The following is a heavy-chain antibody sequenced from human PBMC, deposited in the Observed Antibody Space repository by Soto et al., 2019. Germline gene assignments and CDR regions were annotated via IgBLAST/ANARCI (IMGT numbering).Heavy chain of an antibody. Sequence: GASVKVSCKASGYTFTSYGISWVRQAPGQGLEWMGWISAYNGNTNYAQKLQGRVTMTTDTSTSTAYMELRSLRSDGTAVYYCARRVAEQWLVRTHYGMDVWGQGTTVTVSS. CDR2: ISAYNGNT. J-gene: IGHJ6*02. CDR3: ARRVAEQWLVRTHYGMDV. V-gene: IGHV1-18*01. CDR1: GYTFTSYG. D-gene: IGHD6-19*01.